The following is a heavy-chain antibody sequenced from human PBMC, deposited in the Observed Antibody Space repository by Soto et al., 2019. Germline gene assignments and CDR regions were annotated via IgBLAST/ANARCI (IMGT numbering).Heavy chain of an antibody. CDR2: IDYSGST. V-gene: IGHV4-31*03. Sequence: QVQLQESGPGLVKPSQTLSLTCTVSGGSISSGGFYWSWIRQHPGKGLEWIGYIDYSGSTYYNPSLKSRVTISVDTSKNQFSLKLSSVTAADTAVYYCARGGIAAAAPPDYWGQGTLVTVSS. D-gene: IGHD6-13*01. CDR3: ARGGIAAAAPPDY. J-gene: IGHJ4*02. CDR1: GGSISSGGFY.